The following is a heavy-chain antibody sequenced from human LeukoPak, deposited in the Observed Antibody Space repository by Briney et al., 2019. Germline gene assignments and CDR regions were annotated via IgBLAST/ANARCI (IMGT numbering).Heavy chain of an antibody. J-gene: IGHJ4*02. D-gene: IGHD2-2*01. CDR1: RFTFSNYA. V-gene: IGHV3-23*01. CDR3: AKDDCSSSGCYVDY. CDR2: ISGRGGST. Sequence: GGSLRLSCAASRFTFSNYAMSWVRQAPGKGLEWVSGISGRGGSTYYADSVKGRFTISRDNSKNTLYLQMNNLRAEDTAVYYCAKDDCSSSGCYVDYWGQGTLVTVSS.